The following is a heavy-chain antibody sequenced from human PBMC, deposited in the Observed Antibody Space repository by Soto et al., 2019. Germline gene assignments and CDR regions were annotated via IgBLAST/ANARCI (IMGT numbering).Heavy chain of an antibody. CDR1: GFTFSSYA. CDR3: AKENGYSSSWFEFDY. CDR2: ISGSGGST. V-gene: IGHV3-23*01. J-gene: IGHJ4*02. Sequence: GGSLRLSCAASGFTFSSYAMSWVRQAPGKGLEWVSAISGSGGSTYYADYVKGRFTISRDNSKNTLYLQMNSLRAEDTAVYYCAKENGYSSSWFEFDYWGQGTLVTVSS. D-gene: IGHD6-13*01.